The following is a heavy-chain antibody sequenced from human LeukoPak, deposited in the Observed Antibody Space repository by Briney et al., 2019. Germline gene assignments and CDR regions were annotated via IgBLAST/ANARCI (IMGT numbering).Heavy chain of an antibody. CDR3: ARPYSSQYYYYYMDV. D-gene: IGHD6-13*01. J-gene: IGHJ6*03. CDR1: GGSISSSSYY. CDR2: IYYSGST. V-gene: IGHV4-39*01. Sequence: PSETLSLTCTVSGGSISSSSYYWGWIRQPPGKGLEWIGSIYYSGSTYYNPSLKSRVTISVDTSKNQFSLELSSVTAADTAVYYCARPYSSQYYYYYMDVWGKGTTVTVSS.